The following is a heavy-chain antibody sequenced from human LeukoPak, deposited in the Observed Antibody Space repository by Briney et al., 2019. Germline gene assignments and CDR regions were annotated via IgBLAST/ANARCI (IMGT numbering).Heavy chain of an antibody. J-gene: IGHJ4*02. CDR1: GFTFSSYW. V-gene: IGHV3-30*03. D-gene: IGHD6-19*01. CDR2: ISFDGTNS. CDR3: ASFYIAVAGFDY. Sequence: GGSLRLSCAASGFTFSSYWMTWVRQAPGKGLEWVALISFDGTNSYYADSVKGRFTISRDNSKNTLYLQMNSLRGEDTAVYYCASFYIAVAGFDYWGQGTLVTVSS.